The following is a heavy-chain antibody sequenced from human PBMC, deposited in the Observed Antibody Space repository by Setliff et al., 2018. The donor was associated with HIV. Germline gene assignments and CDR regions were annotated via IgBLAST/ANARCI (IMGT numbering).Heavy chain of an antibody. CDR1: GFTFDDYA. CDR3: AKDSLSQWRWIGYYFDY. Sequence: PGGSLRLSCAASGFTFDDYAMHWVRQVPGKGLEWVSGISWKSGNIGYADSVKGRFTISIDNAKNSLYLQMNSLRPEDTSFYYCAKDSLSQWRWIGYYFDYWGRGTLVTVSS. D-gene: IGHD3-3*01. V-gene: IGHV3-9*01. CDR2: ISWKSGNI. J-gene: IGHJ4*02.